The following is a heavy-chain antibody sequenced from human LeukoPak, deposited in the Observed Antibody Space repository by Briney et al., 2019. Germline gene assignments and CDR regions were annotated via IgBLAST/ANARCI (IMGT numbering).Heavy chain of an antibody. Sequence: GGSLRLSCAASGFTFSSYAMHWVRQAPGKGLEWVAVISYDGSNKYYADSVKGRFTISRDNSKNTLYLQMNSLRAEDTAVYYCARPVLRYCSSTSCLQFDCWGQGTLVTVSS. CDR1: GFTFSSYA. J-gene: IGHJ4*02. V-gene: IGHV3-30*04. CDR2: ISYDGSNK. D-gene: IGHD2-2*01. CDR3: ARPVLRYCSSTSCLQFDC.